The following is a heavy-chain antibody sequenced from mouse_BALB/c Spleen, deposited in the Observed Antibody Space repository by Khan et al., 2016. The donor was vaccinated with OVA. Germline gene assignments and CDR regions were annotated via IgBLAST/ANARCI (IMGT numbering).Heavy chain of an antibody. D-gene: IGHD2-14*01. CDR2: IWGGGGT. Sequence: QVQLKESGPGLVAPSQRLSITCTVSGFSLSRYNIHWVRQPPGKGLEWLGMIWGGGGTDYNSTLKSRLSISKDNSTSQAFFKMNSLQTVETAMYYCARAYYSYDGDYAMDYWGQGTTVTVSS. J-gene: IGHJ4*01. CDR1: GFSLSRYN. CDR3: ARAYYSYDGDYAMDY. V-gene: IGHV2-6-4*01.